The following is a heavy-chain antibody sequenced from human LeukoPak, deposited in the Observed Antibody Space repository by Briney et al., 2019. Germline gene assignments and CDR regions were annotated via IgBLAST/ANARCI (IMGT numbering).Heavy chain of an antibody. V-gene: IGHV3-43D*04. J-gene: IGHJ4*02. Sequence: GRSLRLSCAASGFTFDDYAMHWVRQAPGKGLEWVSLISWDGGSRYYPDSVKGRFTISRDNSKNSLYLQMNSLRADDTALYYCAKTSIRWLQTYYFDYWGRGTLVSVSS. CDR3: AKTSIRWLQTYYFDY. CDR1: GFTFDDYA. CDR2: ISWDGGSR. D-gene: IGHD5-24*01.